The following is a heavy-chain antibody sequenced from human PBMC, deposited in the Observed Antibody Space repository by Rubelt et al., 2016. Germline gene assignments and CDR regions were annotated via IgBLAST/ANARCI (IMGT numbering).Heavy chain of an antibody. CDR3: ARGLGKGFWSGYPIGRYWYFDL. CDR2: GST. D-gene: IGHD3-3*01. Sequence: GSTYYNPSLKSRVTISVDTSKNQFSLKLSSVTAADTAVYYCARGLGKGFWSGYPIGRYWYFDLWGRGTLVTVSS. V-gene: IGHV4-39*07. J-gene: IGHJ2*01.